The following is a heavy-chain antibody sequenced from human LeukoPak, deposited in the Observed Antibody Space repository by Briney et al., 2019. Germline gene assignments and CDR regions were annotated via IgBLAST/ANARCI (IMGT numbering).Heavy chain of an antibody. D-gene: IGHD6-19*01. J-gene: IGHJ4*02. CDR1: GYTFSNYG. Sequence: ASVKVSCKASGYTFSNYGISWVRQAPGLGLEWMGWTSYNGNTNYAQKFQDRVTMTTDTSTTTAYMELRSLGSDDTAVYYCARHSGSGWQALGYWGQGTLVTVSS. CDR3: ARHSGSGWQALGY. V-gene: IGHV1-18*04. CDR2: TSYNGNT.